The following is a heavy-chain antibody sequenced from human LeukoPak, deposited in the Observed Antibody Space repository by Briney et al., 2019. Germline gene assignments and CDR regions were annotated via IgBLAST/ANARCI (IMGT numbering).Heavy chain of an antibody. D-gene: IGHD4-17*01. J-gene: IGHJ4*02. Sequence: GASVTVSCKASRYTFTGYYLHWVRQAPGQGLEWMGWINPSSGDTNYAQRFQGRVTMTRDTSIGTAYMELKSLISDNTAVFYCAISDFADSDVYFDSWGQGTLVTVSS. V-gene: IGHV1-2*02. CDR3: AISDFADSDVYFDS. CDR2: INPSSGDT. CDR1: RYTFTGYY.